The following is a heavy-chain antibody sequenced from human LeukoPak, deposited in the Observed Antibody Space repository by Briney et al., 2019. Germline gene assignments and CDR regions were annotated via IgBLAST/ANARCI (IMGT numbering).Heavy chain of an antibody. Sequence: GGSLRLSCAASGFTFSSYWMHWVRQAPGKGLVWVSRINSDGSSTSYADSVKGRFTISRDNAKNTLYLQMNSLRAEDTAVYYCARDWTYYDSSGYFDYWGQGTLVTVSS. CDR3: ARDWTYYDSSGYFDY. CDR1: GFTFSSYW. D-gene: IGHD3-22*01. J-gene: IGHJ4*02. V-gene: IGHV3-74*01. CDR2: INSDGSST.